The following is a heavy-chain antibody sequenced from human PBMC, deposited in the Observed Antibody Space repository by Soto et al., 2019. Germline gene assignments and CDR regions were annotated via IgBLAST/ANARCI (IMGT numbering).Heavy chain of an antibody. J-gene: IGHJ5*01. V-gene: IGHV4-34*01. CDR2: INHSGRV. Sequence: SETLSLTCAVYGGSFSGHSWTWIRQSPGKGLEWIGDINHSGRVNYSPSLKSRVTISLDTSKNQFSLTLSAVTAADTAMYYCSTRAYDTNGYYRFDPWGQGTLGTVSS. CDR1: GGSFSGHS. CDR3: STRAYDTNGYYRFDP. D-gene: IGHD3-22*01.